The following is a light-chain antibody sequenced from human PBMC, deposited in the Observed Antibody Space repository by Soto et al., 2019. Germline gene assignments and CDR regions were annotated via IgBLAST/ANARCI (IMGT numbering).Light chain of an antibody. V-gene: IGLV2-23*01. J-gene: IGLJ1*01. CDR2: EGS. CDR1: SSDVGSYNL. CDR3: CSYAGSSTNV. Sequence: QSVLTQPASVSGSPGQSITISCTGTSSDVGSYNLVSWYQQHPGKAPKLMIYEGSKRPSGVSNRFSGSKSGNMASLTISGLQAEDEADYYCCSYAGSSTNVFGTGTKLTVL.